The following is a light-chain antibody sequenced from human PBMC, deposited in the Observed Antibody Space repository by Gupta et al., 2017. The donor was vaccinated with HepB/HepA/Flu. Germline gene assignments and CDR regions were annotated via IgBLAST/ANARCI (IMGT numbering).Light chain of an antibody. V-gene: IGKV2-30*01. CDR1: QSLVNPDGNTY. J-gene: IGKJ1*01. Sequence: DVVLTQSPLSLPVNLGQPASISCRSSQSLVNPDGNTYLSWFQQRPGHPPRRLIYKVSNRDSGVPDRFSGSGSATDFKLKISRVEAEELGVYYCLQGTYWPWTFGQGTKVDIK. CDR3: LQGTYWPWT. CDR2: KVS.